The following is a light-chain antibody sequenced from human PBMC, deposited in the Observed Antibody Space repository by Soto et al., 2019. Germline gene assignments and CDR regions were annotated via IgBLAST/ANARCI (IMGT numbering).Light chain of an antibody. CDR3: VTWDDSLASYV. CDR1: SSNIGTNL. V-gene: IGLV1-44*01. Sequence: VLTQPPSASGSPGQRVTISCPGSSSNIGTNLVSWYQQLPGTAPQVFIYNNNQRPSRVPDRFSGSKSGTSASLAISGLQSEDEAEYYCVTWDDSLASYVFGAGTKVTVL. CDR2: NNN. J-gene: IGLJ1*01.